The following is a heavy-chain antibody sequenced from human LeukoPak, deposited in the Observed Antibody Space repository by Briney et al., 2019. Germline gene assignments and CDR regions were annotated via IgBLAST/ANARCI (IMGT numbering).Heavy chain of an antibody. V-gene: IGHV3-30*18. CDR3: AKDHYDSIAEYFQH. J-gene: IGHJ1*01. Sequence: GRSLRLSCAASGFTFSSYGMHWVRQAPGKGLEWVAVISYDGSNKYYADSVKGRFTISRDNSKNTLYLQMNSLRAEDTAVYYCAKDHYDSIAEYFQHWGQGTLVTVSS. CDR1: GFTFSSYG. D-gene: IGHD3-22*01. CDR2: ISYDGSNK.